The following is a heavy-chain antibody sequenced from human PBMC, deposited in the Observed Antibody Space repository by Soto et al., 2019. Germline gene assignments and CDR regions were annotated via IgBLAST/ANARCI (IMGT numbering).Heavy chain of an antibody. CDR3: ARAFPSGWSHPYYYYGMDV. J-gene: IGHJ6*02. CDR1: GYTFTSYD. CDR2: MNPNSGNT. V-gene: IGHV1-8*01. Sequence: QVQLVQSGAEVKKPGASVKVSCKASGYTFTSYDINWVRQATGQGLEWMGWMNPNSGNTGYAQKFQGRVTMTRNTSISTDYMELSSLRSEDTAVYYCARAFPSGWSHPYYYYGMDVWGQGTTVTVSS. D-gene: IGHD6-19*01.